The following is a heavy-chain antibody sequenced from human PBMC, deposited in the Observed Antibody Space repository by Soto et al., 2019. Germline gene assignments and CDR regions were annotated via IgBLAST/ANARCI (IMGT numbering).Heavy chain of an antibody. CDR2: ISAYNGNT. J-gene: IGHJ4*02. Sequence: ASVKISCKASGYTFSSSGMSWVRQAPGQGLEWMGWISAYNGNTNYAQKLQGRVTMTTDTSTSTAYMELRSLRSDDTAVYYCARKGIAADFDYWGQGTPVTVSS. CDR1: GYTFSSSG. V-gene: IGHV1-18*01. D-gene: IGHD6-13*01. CDR3: ARKGIAADFDY.